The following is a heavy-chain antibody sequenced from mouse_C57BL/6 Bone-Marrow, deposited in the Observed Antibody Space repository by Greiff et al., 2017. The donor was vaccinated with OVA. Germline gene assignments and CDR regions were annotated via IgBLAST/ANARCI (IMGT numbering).Heavy chain of an antibody. CDR1: GYTFTNYW. CDR3: ARGSPGRYFDY. V-gene: IGHV1-63*01. D-gene: IGHD6-1*01. CDR2: IYPGGGYT. Sequence: QVQLKQSGAELVRPGTSVKMSCKASGYTFTNYWIGWAKQRPGHGLEWIGDIYPGGGYTNYNEKFKGKATLTADKSSSTAYMQFSSLTSEDSAIYYCARGSPGRYFDYWGQGTTLTVSS. J-gene: IGHJ2*01.